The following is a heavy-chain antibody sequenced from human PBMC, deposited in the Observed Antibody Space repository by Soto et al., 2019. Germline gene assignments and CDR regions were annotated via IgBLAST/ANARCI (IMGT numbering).Heavy chain of an antibody. CDR3: ARVQRGYYDSSGYYFPYYFDY. J-gene: IGHJ4*02. CDR1: GGTFSSYA. D-gene: IGHD3-22*01. V-gene: IGHV1-69*13. Sequence: SVKVSCKASGGTFSSYAISWVRQAPGQGLGWMGGIIPIFGTANYAQKFQGRVTITADESTSTAYMERSSLRSEDTAVYYCARVQRGYYDSSGYYFPYYFDYWGQGTLVTVSS. CDR2: IIPIFGTA.